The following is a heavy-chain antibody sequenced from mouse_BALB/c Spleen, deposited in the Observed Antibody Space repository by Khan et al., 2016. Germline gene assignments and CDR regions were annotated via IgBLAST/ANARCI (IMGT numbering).Heavy chain of an antibody. J-gene: IGHJ4*01. CDR2: IYPGDGDT. CDR3: AKGGRSMDY. D-gene: IGHD1-1*01. Sequence: QVQLQQSGAELARPGASVKLSCKASGYTFTSYWMQWVTQRPGQGLEWIGAIYPGDGDTRYTQTFKGKATLTAEKSSSTAYMQLSTLASEDSAVYYCAKGGRSMDYWGQGTSVTVSS. CDR1: GYTFTSYW. V-gene: IGHV1-87*01.